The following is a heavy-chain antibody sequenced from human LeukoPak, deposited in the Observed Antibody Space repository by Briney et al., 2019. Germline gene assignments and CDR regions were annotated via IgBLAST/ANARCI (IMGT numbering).Heavy chain of an antibody. CDR3: AKTRRRVTFEGVIGHDAFDI. D-gene: IGHD3-16*02. CDR2: ISGSGGST. J-gene: IGHJ3*02. CDR1: GFTFSSYA. V-gene: IGHV3-23*01. Sequence: GGSLRLSCAASGFTFSSYAMSWVRQAPGKGLEWVSAISGSGGSTYYADSVKGRFTISRDNSKNTLYLQMNSLRAEDTAVYYCAKTRRRVTFEGVIGHDAFDIWGQGTMVTVSS.